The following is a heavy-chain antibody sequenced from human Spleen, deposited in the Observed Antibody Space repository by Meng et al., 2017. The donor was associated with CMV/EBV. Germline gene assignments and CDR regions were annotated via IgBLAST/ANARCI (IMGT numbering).Heavy chain of an antibody. Sequence: GGSLRLSCAVSGFIVSDKYMSWVRQAPGKGLEWVSVIYSGGTTFYADSVKGRFTISRDSSKNTVYLQMHSLRADDTAVYYCASSTITMDYYSGLDVWGQGTTVTVSS. CDR3: ASSTITMDYYSGLDV. CDR2: IYSGGTT. V-gene: IGHV3-53*01. J-gene: IGHJ6*02. D-gene: IGHD3-10*01. CDR1: GFIVSDKY.